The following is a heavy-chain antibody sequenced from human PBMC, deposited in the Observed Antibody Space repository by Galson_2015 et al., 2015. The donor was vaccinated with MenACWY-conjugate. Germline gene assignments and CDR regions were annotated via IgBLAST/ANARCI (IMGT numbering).Heavy chain of an antibody. D-gene: IGHD3-10*01. Sequence: SLRLSCAASGFTFSNHWMHWVRQVPGKGLVWVSRIDSGGSRTVYADSVQGRFTISRDNAKNTLYLQMNSLRAEDTGVYYCVRDITTVGGYTATITGHGFEVWGQGTTVTVSS. J-gene: IGHJ6*02. CDR1: GFTFSNHW. CDR2: IDSGGSRT. V-gene: IGHV3-74*01. CDR3: VRDITTVGGYTATITGHGFEV.